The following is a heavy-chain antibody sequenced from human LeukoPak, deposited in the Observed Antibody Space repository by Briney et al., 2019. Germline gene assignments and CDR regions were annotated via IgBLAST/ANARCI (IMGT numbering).Heavy chain of an antibody. J-gene: IGHJ5*02. CDR1: GFTFSSYA. V-gene: IGHV3-23*01. D-gene: IGHD1-7*01. CDR3: AKDNWNYVYWFDP. CDR2: ISGSGGST. Sequence: QAGGSLRLSCAAPGFTFSSYAMSWVRQAPGKGLEWVSAISGSGGSTYYADSVKGRFTISRDNSKNTLYLQMNSLRAEDTAVYYCAKDNWNYVYWFDPWGQGTLVTVSS.